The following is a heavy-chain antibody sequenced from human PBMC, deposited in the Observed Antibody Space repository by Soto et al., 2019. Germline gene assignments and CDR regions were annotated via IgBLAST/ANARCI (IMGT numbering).Heavy chain of an antibody. CDR2: FDPEDGET. V-gene: IGHV1-24*01. Sequence: ASVXVSCKVSGYTLTELSMHWVRQAPGKGLEWMGGFDPEDGETIYAQKFQGRVTMTEDTSTDTAYMELSSLRSEDTAVYYCATITYDSSVGWFDPWGQGTLVTVSS. J-gene: IGHJ5*02. CDR3: ATITYDSSVGWFDP. D-gene: IGHD3-22*01. CDR1: GYTLTELS.